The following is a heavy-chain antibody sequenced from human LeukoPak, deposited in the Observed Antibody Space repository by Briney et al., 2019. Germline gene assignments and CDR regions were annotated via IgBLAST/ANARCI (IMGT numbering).Heavy chain of an antibody. CDR3: ARRRTLYDFWSGFDY. V-gene: IGHV3-21*01. CDR2: ISSSSSYI. CDR1: GFTFSSYS. D-gene: IGHD3-3*01. Sequence: GGSLRLSCAASGFTFSSYSMNWVRQAPGKGLEWVSSISSSSSYIYYADSVKGRFTISRDNAKNSLYLQMNSLRAEDTAVYYCARRRTLYDFWSGFDYWGQGTLVTVSS. J-gene: IGHJ4*02.